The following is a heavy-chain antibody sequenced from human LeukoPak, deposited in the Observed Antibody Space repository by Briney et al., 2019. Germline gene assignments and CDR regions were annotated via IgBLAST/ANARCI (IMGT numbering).Heavy chain of an antibody. CDR2: IYYSGST. V-gene: IGHV4-59*01. D-gene: IGHD2-2*01. CDR1: GGSISSYY. CDR3: AREFRLVVPAAYNWFDP. Sequence: SETLSLTCTVSGGSISSYYWSWTRQPPGKGLEWIGYIYYSGSTNYNPSLKSRVTISVDTSKNQFSLKLSSVTAADTAVYYCAREFRLVVPAAYNWFDPWGQGTLVTVSS. J-gene: IGHJ5*02.